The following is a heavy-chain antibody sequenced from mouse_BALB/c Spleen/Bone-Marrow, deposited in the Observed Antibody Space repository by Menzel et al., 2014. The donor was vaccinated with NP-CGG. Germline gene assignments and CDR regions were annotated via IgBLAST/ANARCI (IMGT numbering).Heavy chain of an antibody. J-gene: IGHJ3*01. CDR2: IDPANGNT. CDR3: ARNGNYGAWFAY. CDR1: GFNIKDTY. Sequence: EVQLQQSGAELVKPGASVKLSCTASGFNIKDTYMHWVKQRPEQGLESIGRIDPANGNTKYDPKFQGKATLTADTSSNTAYLQLSSLTSEDTAVYYCARNGNYGAWFAYWGQGTLVTGSA. D-gene: IGHD2-1*01. V-gene: IGHV14-3*02.